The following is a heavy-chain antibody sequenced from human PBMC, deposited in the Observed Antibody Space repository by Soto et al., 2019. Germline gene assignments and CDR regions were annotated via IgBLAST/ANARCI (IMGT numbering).Heavy chain of an antibody. V-gene: IGHV1-18*01. D-gene: IGHD3-10*01. CDR2: ISVNKGIT. CDR1: GYSFNTYG. CDR3: ARVWVRGEVDF. Sequence: QVQLVQSGGEVKKPGASVKVSYKASGYSFNTYGISWVREAPGQPLEWMGWISVNKGITNYAQKFQGRIIMTTDTSTSTAYMELRSLRSDDTAMYYCARVWVRGEVDFWGQGTLVTVSS. J-gene: IGHJ4*02.